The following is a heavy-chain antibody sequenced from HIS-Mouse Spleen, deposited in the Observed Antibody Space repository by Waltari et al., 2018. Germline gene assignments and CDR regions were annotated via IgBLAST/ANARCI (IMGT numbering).Heavy chain of an antibody. CDR1: GGSISSYY. V-gene: IGHV4-59*01. Sequence: QVQLQESGPGLVKPSETLSLTCTVSGGSISSYYCSWIPQPPGKGLEWIGYYSGSTNYNPSLKSRVTISVDTSKNQFSLKLSSVTAADTAVYYCARASRDLLLPRYFDLWGRGTLVTVSS. J-gene: IGHJ2*01. CDR2: YYSGST. CDR3: ARASRDLLLPRYFDL.